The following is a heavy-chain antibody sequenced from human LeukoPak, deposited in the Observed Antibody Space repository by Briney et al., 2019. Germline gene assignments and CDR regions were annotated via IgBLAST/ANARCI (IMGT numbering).Heavy chain of an antibody. D-gene: IGHD1-26*01. CDR3: TTSMGATNYYYYYYMDV. CDR1: GFIFSNAW. V-gene: IGHV3-15*01. Sequence: GGSLRLSCAASGFIFSNAWMSWVRQAPGKGLEWVGRIKSKTDGGTTDYAAPVKGRFTISRDDSKNTLYLQMNSLKTEDTAVYYCTTSMGATNYYYYYYMDVWGKGTTVTVSS. CDR2: IKSKTDGGTT. J-gene: IGHJ6*03.